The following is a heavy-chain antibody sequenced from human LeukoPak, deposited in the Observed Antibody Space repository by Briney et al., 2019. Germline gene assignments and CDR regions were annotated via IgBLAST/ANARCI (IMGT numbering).Heavy chain of an antibody. CDR3: ARGWYSSGWYTLDS. CDR1: GVSLSRGGYS. J-gene: IGHJ4*02. Sequence: SETLSLTCTVSGVSLSRGGYSWTWIRQPPRKGLEWIGDIYHTGNTNYNPSLKSRFTISVDASKNQVSLRLTSVTAADTAVYYCARGWYSSGWYTLDSWGQGALVTVSS. V-gene: IGHV4-30-4*07. D-gene: IGHD6-19*01. CDR2: IYHTGNT.